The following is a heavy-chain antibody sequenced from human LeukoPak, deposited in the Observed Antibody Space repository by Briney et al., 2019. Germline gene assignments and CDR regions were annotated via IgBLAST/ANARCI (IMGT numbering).Heavy chain of an antibody. J-gene: IGHJ6*02. V-gene: IGHV1-69*04. Sequence: VASVKVSCKASGGTFSSYAICWVRQAPGQGLEWMGRIIPIFGIANYAQKFQGRVTITADKSTSTAYMELSSLRSEDTAVYYCARNRPNVVPAALFGYYYGMDVWGQGTTVTVSS. D-gene: IGHD2-2*01. CDR1: GGTFSSYA. CDR3: ARNRPNVVPAALFGYYYGMDV. CDR2: IIPIFGIA.